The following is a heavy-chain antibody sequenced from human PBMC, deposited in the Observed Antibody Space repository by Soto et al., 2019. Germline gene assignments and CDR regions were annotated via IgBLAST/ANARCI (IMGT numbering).Heavy chain of an antibody. CDR2: ISTSRAFI. V-gene: IGHV3-21*01. CDR3: ARTHVDYYYMDV. Sequence: EVQLVESGGGLVKPGGSLRLSCEASGFTFSTYNMNWVRQAPGRGLEWVSSISTSRAFIHYADSVKGRFTISRDNAKSSLYLQMNSLRAEDTAVYYCARTHVDYYYMDVWGKGTTVTVSS. CDR1: GFTFSTYN. J-gene: IGHJ6*03.